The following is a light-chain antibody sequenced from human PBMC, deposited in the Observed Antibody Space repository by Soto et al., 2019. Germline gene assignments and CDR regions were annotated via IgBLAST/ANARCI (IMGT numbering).Light chain of an antibody. Sequence: DIQMTQSPSTLSGSVGDRVTITCRASPTISSWLAWYQQKPGKAPKLLIYKASTLKSGVPSRFSGSGSGTEFTLTISSLQPDDVATYYCQHYNSYSEAFGQGTKVELK. J-gene: IGKJ1*01. CDR3: QHYNSYSEA. CDR2: KAS. CDR1: PTISSW. V-gene: IGKV1-5*03.